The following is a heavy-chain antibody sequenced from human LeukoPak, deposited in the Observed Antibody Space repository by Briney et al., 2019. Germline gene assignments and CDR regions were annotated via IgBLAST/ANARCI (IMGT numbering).Heavy chain of an antibody. V-gene: IGHV3-23*01. CDR3: AKGTPAGNGGGDY. Sequence: GGSLRLSCAASGFGFGSNAMGWVRQTPGKGLEWVSAISSGGRTFYTDSIKGGFTIFIDICKNTLFLQMNSLRAEDTAVYYCAKGTPAGNGGGDYWGQGTQVTVSS. CDR2: ISSGGRT. CDR1: GFGFGSNA. D-gene: IGHD2-2*01. J-gene: IGHJ4*02.